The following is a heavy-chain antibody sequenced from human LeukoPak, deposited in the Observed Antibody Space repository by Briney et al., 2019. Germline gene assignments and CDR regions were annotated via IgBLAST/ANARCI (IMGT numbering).Heavy chain of an antibody. Sequence: GGSLRLSCAASGFTFSSYAMHWVRQAPGKGLEWVAVISYDGSNKYYADSVKGRFTISRDNSKNTLYLQMNSLRAEDTAVYYCARDGFDIVALLSNYFDYWGQGTLVTVSS. J-gene: IGHJ4*02. CDR1: GFTFSSYA. V-gene: IGHV3-30*04. CDR3: ARDGFDIVALLSNYFDY. CDR2: ISYDGSNK. D-gene: IGHD5-12*01.